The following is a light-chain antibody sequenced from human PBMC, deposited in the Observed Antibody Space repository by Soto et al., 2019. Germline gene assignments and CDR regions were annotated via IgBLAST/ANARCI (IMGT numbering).Light chain of an antibody. CDR3: QQHSSWPLT. CDR1: QSVINSN. CDR2: DVS. J-gene: IGKJ4*01. V-gene: IGKV3-15*01. Sequence: EIVMTQSPATLSVSPGERATLSCRASQSVINSNLAWYQQKLGLAPRLLIYDVSTRATGVPARFSGSGSGTEFTITISSLQSEDFAVYYCQQHSSWPLTFGGGTKVKIK.